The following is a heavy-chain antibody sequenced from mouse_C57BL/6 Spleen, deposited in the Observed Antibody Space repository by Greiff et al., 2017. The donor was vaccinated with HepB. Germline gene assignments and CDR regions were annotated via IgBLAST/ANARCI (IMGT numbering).Heavy chain of an antibody. V-gene: IGHV1-64*01. CDR3: AREYGNFFDY. D-gene: IGHD2-10*02. CDR1: GYTFTSYW. J-gene: IGHJ2*01. Sequence: QVHVKQPGAELVKPGASVKLSCKASGYTFTSYWMHWVKQRPGQGLEWIGMIHPNSGSTNYNEKFKSKATLTVDKSSSTAYMQLSSLTSEDSAVYYCAREYGNFFDYWGQGTTLTVSS. CDR2: IHPNSGST.